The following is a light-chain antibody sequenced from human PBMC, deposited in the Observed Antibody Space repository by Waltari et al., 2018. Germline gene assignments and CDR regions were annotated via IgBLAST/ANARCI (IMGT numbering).Light chain of an antibody. CDR3: QHYVRLPVT. CDR1: QSIGRS. CDR2: GAS. J-gene: IGKJ1*01. Sequence: SCRTSQSIGRSVAGYQQKPGQAPRLLIYGASSRATDIPDRFSGSGSGTDFSLTINRLEPEDSALYYCQHYVRLPVTFGQGTKVEIK. V-gene: IGKV3-20*01.